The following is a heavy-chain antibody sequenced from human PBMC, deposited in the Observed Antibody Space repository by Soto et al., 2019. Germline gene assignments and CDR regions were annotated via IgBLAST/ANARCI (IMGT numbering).Heavy chain of an antibody. Sequence: QVQLVQSGGEVKKPGASVKVSCKTSGYNFLNYGISWVRQTPGPGLEWMGWISGENGSTYDAQKFRDRVTLTTVTSAITADMELRSLTSDDTSVYYCVRVVSTDHDRARLNWCQGTLVTVS. D-gene: IGHD3-9*01. J-gene: IGHJ4*01. CDR2: ISGENGST. V-gene: IGHV1-18*01. CDR3: VRVVSTDHDRARLN. CDR1: GYNFLNYG.